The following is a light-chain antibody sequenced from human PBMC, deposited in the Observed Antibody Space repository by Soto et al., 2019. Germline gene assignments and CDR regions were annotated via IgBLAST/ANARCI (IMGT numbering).Light chain of an antibody. CDR1: SDINVGSYS. V-gene: IGLV5-37*01. Sequence: QSVLTQPPSSSASPGESARITCTLSSDINVGSYSIYWYQQKTGRPPKYLLYYFSDLDKGQGSGVPSRFSGSKDASANTGILLISGVQSEGEADYYCMVWPSDGWVFGGGTKLTVL. CDR3: MVWPSDGWV. J-gene: IGLJ3*02. CDR2: YFSDLDK.